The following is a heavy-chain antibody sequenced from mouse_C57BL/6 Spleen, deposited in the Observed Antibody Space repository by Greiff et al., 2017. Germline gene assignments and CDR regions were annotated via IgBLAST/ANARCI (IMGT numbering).Heavy chain of an antibody. D-gene: IGHD3-2*02. CDR3: ARALYSSCRYWFAY. CDR1: GFTFSSYA. V-gene: IGHV5-4*01. J-gene: IGHJ3*01. Sequence: EVQLVESGGGLVKPGGSLKLSCAASGFTFSSYAMSWVRQTPEKRLEWVATISDGGSYTYYPDNVKGRFTLSRDNAKNNLYLQMSHLKSEDTAMYYCARALYSSCRYWFAYWGQGTLVTVSA. CDR2: ISDGGSYT.